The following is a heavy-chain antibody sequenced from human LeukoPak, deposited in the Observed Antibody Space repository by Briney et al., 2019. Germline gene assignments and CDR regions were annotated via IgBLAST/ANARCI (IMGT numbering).Heavy chain of an antibody. D-gene: IGHD5-18*01. CDR3: ARVTGGYSYGHGYFDY. CDR2: ISSSNSIK. CDR1: GFTFSSYS. Sequence: GGSLRLSCAASGFTFSSYSMNWVRQAPGKGLEWVSYISSSNSIKYYADTVKGRFTISRDNSKNTLYLQMNSLRAEDTAVYYCARVTGGYSYGHGYFDYWGQGTLVTVSS. V-gene: IGHV3-48*01. J-gene: IGHJ4*02.